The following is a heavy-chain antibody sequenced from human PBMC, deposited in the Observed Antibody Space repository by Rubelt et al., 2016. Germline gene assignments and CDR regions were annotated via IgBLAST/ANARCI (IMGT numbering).Heavy chain of an antibody. Sequence: QVQLVQSGAEVKKPGSSMKVSCKASGGTFSSYAISWVRQAPRHGLEWMGGIIPIFGTANYEQKCQGRVTVTADESTSTADRERGRLRSEDTAVYSWAGAVGYQKQGNFEQWGQGTRVTVSS. J-gene: IGHJ1*01. D-gene: IGHD7-27*01. CDR1: GGTFSSYA. V-gene: IGHV1-69*01. CDR3: AGAVGYQKQGNFEQ. CDR2: IIPIFGTA.